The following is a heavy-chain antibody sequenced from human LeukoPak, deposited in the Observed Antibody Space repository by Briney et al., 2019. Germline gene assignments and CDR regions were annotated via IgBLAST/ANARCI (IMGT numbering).Heavy chain of an antibody. CDR2: IWYDGSNK. CDR1: GFTFSSYG. D-gene: IGHD6-19*01. J-gene: IGHJ3*02. CDR3: AKDLGSGWYDGGAFDI. V-gene: IGHV3-33*06. Sequence: GGSLRLSCAASGFTFSSYGMHWVRQAPGKGLEWVAVIWYDGSNKYYADSVKVRFTISRDNSKNTLYLQMNSLRAEDTAVYYCAKDLGSGWYDGGAFDIWGQGTMVTVSS.